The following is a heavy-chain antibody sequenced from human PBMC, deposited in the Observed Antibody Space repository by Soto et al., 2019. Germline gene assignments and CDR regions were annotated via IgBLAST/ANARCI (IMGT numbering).Heavy chain of an antibody. D-gene: IGHD2-2*01. J-gene: IGHJ6*03. V-gene: IGHV3-23*01. CDR1: GFTFSSYA. CDR2: ISGSGGST. Sequence: PGGSLRLSCAASGFTFSSYAMSWVRQAPGQGLEWVSAISGSGGSTYYADSVKGRFTIARDNSKNTLYLQMNSLRAEDTAVYYCAKSPYCNSTSCYARPSYMDVWGKGTTVTVSS. CDR3: AKSPYCNSTSCYARPSYMDV.